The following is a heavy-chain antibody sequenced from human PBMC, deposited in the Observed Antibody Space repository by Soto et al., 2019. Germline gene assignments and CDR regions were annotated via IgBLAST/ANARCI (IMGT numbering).Heavy chain of an antibody. Sequence: PGGSLRLSCAASGFTFSSYSMNWVRQAPGKGLEWVSSISSSSSCIYYADSVKGRFTISRDNAKNTLYLQMNSLRAEDTAVYYCAKDRSVVAVAGQYVYWGQGTLVTVSS. CDR3: AKDRSVVAVAGQYVY. J-gene: IGHJ4*02. V-gene: IGHV3-21*04. CDR1: GFTFSSYS. D-gene: IGHD6-19*01. CDR2: ISSSSSCI.